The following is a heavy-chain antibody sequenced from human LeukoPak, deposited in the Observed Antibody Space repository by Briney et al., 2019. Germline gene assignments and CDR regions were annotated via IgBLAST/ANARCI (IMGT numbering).Heavy chain of an antibody. D-gene: IGHD6-13*01. J-gene: IGHJ4*02. CDR3: ARDLGASWYY. CDR2: IYSGGST. Sequence: GGSLRLSCAASGFTFNYYSMNWVRQARGKGLERVSVIYSGGSTYYGDSVKGRFTMSRDNSKNTLYLQMNSLRTEDTAVYYCARDLGASWYYWGQGTLVTVSS. CDR1: GFTFNYYS. V-gene: IGHV3-66*01.